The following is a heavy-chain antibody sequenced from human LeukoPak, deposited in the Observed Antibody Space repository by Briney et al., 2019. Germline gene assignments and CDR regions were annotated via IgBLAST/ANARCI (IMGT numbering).Heavy chain of an antibody. CDR1: GFTFSSYG. Sequence: GRSLRLSCETSGFTFSSYGMHWVRQAPGKGLEWVAVISYDGSNIYYGDSVKGRSTISRDTSKNTLYLQMNSLRAEDTAVYYCVRNNNNDYWGQGTLVTVSS. CDR2: ISYDGSNI. V-gene: IGHV3-30*03. CDR3: VRNNNNDY. D-gene: IGHD2/OR15-2a*01. J-gene: IGHJ4*02.